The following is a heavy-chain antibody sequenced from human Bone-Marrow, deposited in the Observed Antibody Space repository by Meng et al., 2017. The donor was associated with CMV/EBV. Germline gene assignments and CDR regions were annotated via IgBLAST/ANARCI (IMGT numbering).Heavy chain of an antibody. CDR2: ISWDGGST. J-gene: IGHJ4*02. V-gene: IGHV3-43*01. Sequence: GGSLRLSCAASGFTFDDYTMHWVRQAPGKGLEWVSLISWDGGSTYYADSVKGRFTISRDNSKNSLYLQMNSLRAEDTAVYYCAKDLGDIVVVVALDYWGQGTLVTVSS. CDR1: GFTFDDYT. D-gene: IGHD2-15*01. CDR3: AKDLGDIVVVVALDY.